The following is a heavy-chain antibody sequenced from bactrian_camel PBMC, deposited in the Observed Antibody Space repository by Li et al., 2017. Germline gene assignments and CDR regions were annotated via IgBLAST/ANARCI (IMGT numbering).Heavy chain of an antibody. CDR2: IDNDGRTR. CDR3: AADRALDDDCYVGPLYTDFAY. Sequence: DVQLVESGGGSVQAGGSLRLSCAASGYTDGSNVMGWFRQAPGKEREGIQAIDNDGRTRCGKVDSVKGRFTISVDSAKNTLVLQMNNLKPEDTAMYYCAADRALDDDCYVGPLYTDFAYWGQGTQVTVS. D-gene: IGHD3*01. V-gene: IGHV3S31*01. J-gene: IGHJ6*01. CDR1: GYTDGSNV.